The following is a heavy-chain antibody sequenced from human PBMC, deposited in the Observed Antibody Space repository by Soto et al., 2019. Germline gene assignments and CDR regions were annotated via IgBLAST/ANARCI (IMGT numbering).Heavy chain of an antibody. Sequence: GGSLRLSCAASGFTFSSYAMSWVRQAPGKGLEWVSAISGSGGSTYYADSVKGRFTISRDNSKNTLYLQMNSLRTEDTAVYYCAKAQVWFGELNENWFDPWGQGTLVTVSS. CDR2: ISGSGGST. J-gene: IGHJ5*02. CDR3: AKAQVWFGELNENWFDP. D-gene: IGHD3-10*01. V-gene: IGHV3-23*01. CDR1: GFTFSSYA.